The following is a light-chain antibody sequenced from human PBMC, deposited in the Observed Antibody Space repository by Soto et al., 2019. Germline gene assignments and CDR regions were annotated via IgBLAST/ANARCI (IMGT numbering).Light chain of an antibody. J-gene: IGLJ3*02. Sequence: QPVLTQSPSASASLGASVKLTCTLSSGYSTYGIAWHQQQPEKGPRFLTKLNSDGSHNKGDGIPDRFSGSSSGAERYLTISSLQLEDEADYYCQTWGTGIWVFGGGTKLTVL. V-gene: IGLV4-69*01. CDR3: QTWGTGIWV. CDR2: LNSDGSH. CDR1: SGYSTYG.